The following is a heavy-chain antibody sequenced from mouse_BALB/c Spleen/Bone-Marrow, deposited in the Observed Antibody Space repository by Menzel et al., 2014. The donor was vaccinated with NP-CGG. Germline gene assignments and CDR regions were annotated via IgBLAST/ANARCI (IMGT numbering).Heavy chain of an antibody. CDR2: IYPGSGST. Sequence: VKLQESGPELVKPGASVKMSCKASGYTFTDYVIRWVKQRTGQGLEWIGEIYPGSGSTYYNEKFKGKATLTADKSSNTAYMQLSSLTSEDSAVYFCARDYYGSSGAMDYWGQGTSVTVSS. V-gene: IGHV1-77*01. D-gene: IGHD1-1*01. CDR1: GYTFTDYV. J-gene: IGHJ4*01. CDR3: ARDYYGSSGAMDY.